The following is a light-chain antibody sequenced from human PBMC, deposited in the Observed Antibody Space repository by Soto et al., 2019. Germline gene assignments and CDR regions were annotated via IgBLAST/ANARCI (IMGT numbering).Light chain of an antibody. CDR1: SNDVGNYLY. V-gene: IGLV2-11*01. CDR3: CSYAGSYTFV. J-gene: IGLJ2*01. Sequence: QSVLTQPRSVSGSPGQSVTISCTGTSNDVGNYLYISWYQQHPGKAPKLMIYDINKRPSGVPDRFSGSKSGNTASLTISGLQAEDEADYYCCSYAGSYTFVFGGGTQLTVL. CDR2: DIN.